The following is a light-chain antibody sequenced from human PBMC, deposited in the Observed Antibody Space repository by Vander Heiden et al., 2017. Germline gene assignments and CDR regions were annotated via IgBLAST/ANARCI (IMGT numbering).Light chain of an antibody. J-gene: IGKJ5*01. V-gene: IGKV3-20*01. CDR2: GAS. CDR1: QSVSSSY. Sequence: DIELTQSPATLSLSPGERATLSCRASQSVSSSYLTWYQQKPGQAPRLLIYGASSRATGIPDRFSGSGSGTDFTLTISRLEPEDFAVYYCQQYGSSPGTFGQGTRLEIK. CDR3: QQYGSSPGT.